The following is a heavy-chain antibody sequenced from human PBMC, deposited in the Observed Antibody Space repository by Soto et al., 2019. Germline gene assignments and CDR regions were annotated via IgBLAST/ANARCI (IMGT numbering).Heavy chain of an antibody. CDR1: GGTISNYA. J-gene: IGHJ6*02. Sequence: SSVKVACKASGGTISNYAISWVLQAPGQGLEWMGGIIPIFGTTNYAQKFQGRVTITADKSTSTAYMELSGLRSADTAVYYCAGTCSSNSCHVYYYAMDVWGQGTTVPVSS. CDR3: AGTCSSNSCHVYYYAMDV. V-gene: IGHV1-69*06. D-gene: IGHD2-2*01. CDR2: IIPIFGTT.